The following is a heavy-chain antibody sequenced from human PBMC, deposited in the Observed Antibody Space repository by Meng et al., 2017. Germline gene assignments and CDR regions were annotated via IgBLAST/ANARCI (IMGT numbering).Heavy chain of an antibody. CDR1: GFTFSSYA. D-gene: IGHD3-22*01. V-gene: IGHV3-23*01. J-gene: IGHJ4*02. CDR2: ISGSGGST. CDR3: AKDFGGYYYDSSGYPFDY. Sequence: GESLKISCAASGFTFSSYAMSWVRQASGKGLEWVSAISGSGGSTYYADSVKGRFTISRDNSKNTLYLQMNSLRAEDTAVYYCAKDFGGYYYDSSGYPFDYWGQGTLVTVSS.